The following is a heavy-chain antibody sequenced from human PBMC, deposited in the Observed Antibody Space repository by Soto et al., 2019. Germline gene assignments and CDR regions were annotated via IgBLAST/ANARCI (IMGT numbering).Heavy chain of an antibody. J-gene: IGHJ6*02. CDR3: ARAVSSIFGVVRLYYYGMDV. CDR2: INHSGST. V-gene: IGHV4-34*01. D-gene: IGHD3-3*01. CDR1: GGSFSGYY. Sequence: PSETLSLTCAVYGGSFSGYYWSWIRQPPGKGLEWIGEINHSGSTNYNPSLKSRVTISVDTSKNQFSLKLSSVTAADTAVYYCARAVSSIFGVVRLYYYGMDVWGQGTTVTVS.